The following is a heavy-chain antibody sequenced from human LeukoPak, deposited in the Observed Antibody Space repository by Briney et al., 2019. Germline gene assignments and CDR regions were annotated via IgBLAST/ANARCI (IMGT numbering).Heavy chain of an antibody. D-gene: IGHD2-8*01. J-gene: IGHJ4*02. CDR2: INDDGSRT. V-gene: IGHV3-74*01. Sequence: PGGSLTLSCAASGFTFSSYWMHWVRQSPGKGLVWVSRINDDGSRTNYADSVKGRFSISRDNARNTLYLQMNSLRAEDTAVYYCARNGPIDYWGQGTLVTVSS. CDR3: ARNGPIDY. CDR1: GFTFSSYW.